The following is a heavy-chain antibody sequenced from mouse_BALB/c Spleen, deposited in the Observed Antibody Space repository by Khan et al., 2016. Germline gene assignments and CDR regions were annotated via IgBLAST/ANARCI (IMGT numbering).Heavy chain of an antibody. CDR1: GFSFTSYG. V-gene: IGHV2-5-1*01. CDR2: IWRDGST. J-gene: IGHJ2*01. Sequence: QVQLMQSGPSLVQPSQSLSITCTVSGFSFTSYGVQWVRQSPGKGLEWLGVIWRDGSTAYNAAFMSRLSITTDNSYSPVFFKMNSLQADDTAIYYCAKYWDYWGQGSTLTVSS. CDR3: AKYWDY.